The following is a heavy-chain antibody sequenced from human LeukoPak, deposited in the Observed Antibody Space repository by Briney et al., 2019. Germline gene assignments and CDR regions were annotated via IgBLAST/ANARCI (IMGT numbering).Heavy chain of an antibody. CDR2: IRSDGSST. J-gene: IGHJ4*02. Sequence: AGGSLRLSCVASGFIFSAYIMHWVRQAPGKGLEYVSAIRSDGSSTFYPNSVKGRFTISRDNSKRTLYLQMGSLRAEDTAVYYCTRRYGGHSGWAGYHDSWGQGTLVTVSS. D-gene: IGHD6-19*01. CDR1: GFIFSAYI. CDR3: TRRYGGHSGWAGYHDS. V-gene: IGHV3-64*01.